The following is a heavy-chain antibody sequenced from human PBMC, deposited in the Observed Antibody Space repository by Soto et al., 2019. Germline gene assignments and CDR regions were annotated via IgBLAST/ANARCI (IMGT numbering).Heavy chain of an antibody. J-gene: IGHJ5*02. V-gene: IGHV2-5*01. CDR3: AHRRTYYDILTGYSDNWFDP. CDR1: GFSLSTSGVG. CDR2: IYWNDDK. Sequence: SGPTLVNPTQTLTLTCTFSGFSLSTSGVGVGWIRQPPGKALEWLALIYWNDDKRYSPSLKSRLTITKDTSKNQVVLTMTNMDPVDTATYYCAHRRTYYDILTGYSDNWFDPWGQGTLVTVSS. D-gene: IGHD3-9*01.